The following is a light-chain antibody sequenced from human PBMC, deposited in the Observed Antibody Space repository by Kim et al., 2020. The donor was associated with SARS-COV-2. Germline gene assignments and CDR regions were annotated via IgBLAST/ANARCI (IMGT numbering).Light chain of an antibody. J-gene: IGLJ2*01. CDR3: CSYSFRGCF. CDR1: SDDIGGYNY. Sequence: PGQSVTLSCTGSSDDIGGYNYVSWYQQHPGKAPKLIIFDVTKRPSGVPDRFAGSKSGNTASLAVSELQTEDEADYYCCSYSFRGCFFGGGTQLTVL. CDR2: DVT. V-gene: IGLV2-11*03.